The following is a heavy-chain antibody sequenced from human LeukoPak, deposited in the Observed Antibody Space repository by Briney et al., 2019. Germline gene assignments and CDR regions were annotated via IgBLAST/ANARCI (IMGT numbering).Heavy chain of an antibody. V-gene: IGHV4-39*01. CDR2: IYYSGST. CDR3: ARLSSEVVVLYYFDY. J-gene: IGHJ4*02. D-gene: IGHD3-22*01. CDR1: GGSISSSSYY. Sequence: SETLSLTCTVSGGSISSSSYYWGWIRQPPGKGLEWIGSIYYSGSTYYNPSLKSRVTISVDTSKNQFSLKLSSVTAADTAVYYCARLSSEVVVLYYFDYWGQGTLVTVSS.